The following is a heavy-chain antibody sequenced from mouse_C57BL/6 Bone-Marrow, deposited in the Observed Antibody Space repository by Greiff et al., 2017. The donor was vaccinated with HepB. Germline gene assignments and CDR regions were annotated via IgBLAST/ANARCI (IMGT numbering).Heavy chain of an antibody. CDR2: IHPNSGST. V-gene: IGHV1-64*01. J-gene: IGHJ2*01. D-gene: IGHD1-1*01. CDR3: ARINYGSSKDY. Sequence: QVQLQQPGAELVKPGASVKLSCKASGYTFTSYWMHWVKQRPGQGLEWIGMIHPNSGSTNYNEKFKSKATLTVDKSSSTAYMQLSSLTSEDSAVYYCARINYGSSKDYWGQGTTLTVSS. CDR1: GYTFTSYW.